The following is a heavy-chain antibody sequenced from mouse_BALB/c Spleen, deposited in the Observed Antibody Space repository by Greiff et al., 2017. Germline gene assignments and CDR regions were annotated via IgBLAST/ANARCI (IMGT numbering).Heavy chain of an antibody. CDR2: ISSGGGST. D-gene: IGHD2-14*01. CDR1: GFAFSSYD. CDR3: ARHDRYDAGYAMDY. J-gene: IGHJ4*01. Sequence: EVHLVESGGGLVKPGGSLKLSCAASGFAFSSYDMSWVRQTPEKRLEWVAYISSGGGSTYYPDTVKGRFTISRDNAKNTLYLQMSSLKSEDTAMYYCARHDRYDAGYAMDYWGQGTSVTVSS. V-gene: IGHV5-12-1*01.